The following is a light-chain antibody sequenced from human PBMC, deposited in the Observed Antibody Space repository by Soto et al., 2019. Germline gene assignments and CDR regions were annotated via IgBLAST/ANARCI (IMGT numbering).Light chain of an antibody. CDR3: QQYDSYSWK. CDR2: XVS. CDR1: QSVSNR. J-gene: IGKJ1*01. V-gene: IGKV1-5*01. Sequence: DIQMTQSPSTLSASVGERVTITCRASQSVSNRLAWYKQKPGXAXKXXIXXVSSLESGVPSRFSGSGSGTEFILTISSLQPDDFATYYCQQYDSYSWKFDQGTKVDIK.